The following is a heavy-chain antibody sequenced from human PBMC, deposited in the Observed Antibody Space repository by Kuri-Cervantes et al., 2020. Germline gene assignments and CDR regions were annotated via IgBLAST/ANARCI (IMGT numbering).Heavy chain of an antibody. D-gene: IGHD6-6*01. CDR2: VSPFNGNT. J-gene: IGHJ2*01. CDR3: ARDRIKRPYSSSSEYFDL. CDR1: DYSLSNYG. V-gene: IGHV1-18*01. Sequence: ASVKVSCKASDYSLSNYGVSWVRQAPGAGLEWMGWVSPFNGNTNYAQKFQGRVTLTTDTSTSTVYMELRSLRSEDTAVYYCARDRIKRPYSSSSEYFDLWGRGTLVTVSS.